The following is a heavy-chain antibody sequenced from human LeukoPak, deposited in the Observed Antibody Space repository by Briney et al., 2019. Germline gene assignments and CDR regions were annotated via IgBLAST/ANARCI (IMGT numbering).Heavy chain of an antibody. CDR1: GFNFITYS. D-gene: IGHD3-16*01. J-gene: IGHJ4*02. V-gene: IGHV3-48*01. CDR2: ISSGSSTI. CDR3: ARFEGGRPF. Sequence: GGSLRLSCAASGFNFITYSMNWVRQAPGKGLEWVSYISSGSSTIYYTDSVRGRFTISRDNAKSSLFLQMNSLRAEDTALYYCARFEGGRPFWGQGTLVTVPS.